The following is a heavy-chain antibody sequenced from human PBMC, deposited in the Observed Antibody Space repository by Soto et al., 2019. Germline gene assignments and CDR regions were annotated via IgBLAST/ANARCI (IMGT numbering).Heavy chain of an antibody. CDR1: GFSFTTGRVS. D-gene: IGHD3-3*01. Sequence: GPTLVNPTETLTLTCSFSGFSFTTGRVSVGWIRQPAGKALEWLGLIYGNDYKRFSPSLKSRLTITKGTTSKQVVLTLSNMDPGDTGTYYCEHSDLSGVVIPFGFWGQGTVVTVSS. CDR3: EHSDLSGVVIPFGF. J-gene: IGHJ4*02. CDR2: IYGNDYK. V-gene: IGHV2-5*01.